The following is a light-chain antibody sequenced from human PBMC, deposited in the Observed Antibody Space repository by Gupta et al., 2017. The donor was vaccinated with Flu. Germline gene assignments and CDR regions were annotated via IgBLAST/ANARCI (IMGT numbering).Light chain of an antibody. Sequence: DIQMTQSPSSLSASVGDKVTVTCRAGQSISRYLNWYQQKVGAAPKLLIYAASNLQSGVPSRFSGSGSGTDFTLTISSLEPEDLGTYYCQESCSTPYSFGQGTKLEIK. V-gene: IGKV1-39*01. CDR3: QESCSTPYS. CDR2: AAS. J-gene: IGKJ2*03. CDR1: QSISRY.